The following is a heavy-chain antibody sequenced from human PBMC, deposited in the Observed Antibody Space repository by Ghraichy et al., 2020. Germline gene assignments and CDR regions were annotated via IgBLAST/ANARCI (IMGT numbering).Heavy chain of an antibody. CDR3: AREDCSSISCFAKVPDY. J-gene: IGHJ4*02. CDR2: ISSISEYI. V-gene: IGHV3-21*01. CDR1: GFNFSIYS. Sequence: GESLNISCAASGFNFSIYSMIWVRQAPGKGLEWVSSISSISEYIYYADSVKGRFTIPRDNAKKSLYLQMNSLRAEDTAVYYCAREDCSSISCFAKVPDYWGQGTLVTVSS. D-gene: IGHD2-2*01.